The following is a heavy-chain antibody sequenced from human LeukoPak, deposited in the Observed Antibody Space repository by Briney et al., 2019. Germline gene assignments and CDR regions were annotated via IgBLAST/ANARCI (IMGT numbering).Heavy chain of an antibody. CDR1: GGSLSSYY. J-gene: IGHJ4*02. Sequence: SETLSLTCTVSGGSLSSYYWSCIRQPPGKGLEWIGYIYYSGTTNYNTSLTSRVTISVDTSTNQFSLKLSSVTTADTAVYYCVREIAARAFDYWGQGTLVTVSS. CDR3: VREIAARAFDY. D-gene: IGHD6-6*01. CDR2: IYYSGTT. V-gene: IGHV4-59*01.